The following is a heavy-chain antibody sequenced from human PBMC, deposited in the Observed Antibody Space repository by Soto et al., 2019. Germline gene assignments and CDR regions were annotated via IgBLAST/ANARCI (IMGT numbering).Heavy chain of an antibody. J-gene: IGHJ4*02. CDR1: GFTFSSYA. D-gene: IGHD5-12*01. Sequence: EVQLVESGGGLVQPGGSLRLSCAASGFTFSSYAMHWVRQAPGKGLEYVSAISSNGGSTYYANSVKGRFTISRDNSKNTLYLQMGSLRAEDMAVYYCARAAGGYDYPNYYFDYWGQGTLVTVSS. CDR3: ARAAGGYDYPNYYFDY. CDR2: ISSNGGST. V-gene: IGHV3-64*01.